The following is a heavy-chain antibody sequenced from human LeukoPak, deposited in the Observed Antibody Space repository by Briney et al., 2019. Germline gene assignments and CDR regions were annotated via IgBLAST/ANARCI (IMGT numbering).Heavy chain of an antibody. CDR2: IYYSGSA. V-gene: IGHV4-31*03. Sequence: SQTLCLSCTVSGGSIKTGGYFWTWIGQHPGMGLEWIAYIYYSGSAYYNPSLKSRVTISVDMSKNQLFLMMSFVAAAAPALYFCARGTESYSGYYRGYFDYWGQGSLVTVSS. J-gene: IGHJ4*02. D-gene: IGHD5-12*01. CDR1: GGSIKTGGYF. CDR3: ARGTESYSGYYRGYFDY.